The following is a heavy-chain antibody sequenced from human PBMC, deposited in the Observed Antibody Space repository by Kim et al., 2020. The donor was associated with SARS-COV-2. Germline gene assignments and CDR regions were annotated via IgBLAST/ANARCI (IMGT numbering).Heavy chain of an antibody. Sequence: GGSLRLSCAASGFTFDDYAMHWVRQAPGKGLEWVSGISWNSGSIGYADSVKGRFTISRDNAKNSLYLQMNSLRAEDTALYYCAKDGSSGWSYFDYWGQGTLVTVSS. D-gene: IGHD6-19*01. V-gene: IGHV3-9*01. J-gene: IGHJ4*01. CDR1: GFTFDDYA. CDR2: ISWNSGSI. CDR3: AKDGSSGWSYFDY.